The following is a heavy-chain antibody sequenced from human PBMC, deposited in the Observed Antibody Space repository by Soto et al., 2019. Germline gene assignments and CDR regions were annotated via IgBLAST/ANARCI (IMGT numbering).Heavy chain of an antibody. D-gene: IGHD6-19*01. CDR3: ARYSSGRSYFDY. V-gene: IGHV4-59*01. J-gene: IGHJ4*02. CDR1: GGSISSYY. CDR2: IYYSGST. Sequence: SETLSLTCTVSGGSISSYYWSWIRQPPGKGLEWIGYIYYSGSTNYNPSLKSRVTISVDTSKNQFSLKLSSVTAADTAVYYCARYSSGRSYFDYWGQGTLVTVSS.